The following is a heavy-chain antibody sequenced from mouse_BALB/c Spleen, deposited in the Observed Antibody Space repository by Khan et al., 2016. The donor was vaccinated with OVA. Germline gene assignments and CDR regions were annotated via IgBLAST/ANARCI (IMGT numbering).Heavy chain of an antibody. CDR2: IWSDGST. D-gene: IGHD2-10*01. CDR3: ARQPYYHYNIMDY. CDR1: GFSLTNYG. V-gene: IGHV2-6-1*01. J-gene: IGHJ4*01. Sequence: QMQLEESGPGLVAPSQSLSITCTISGFSLTNYGVHWVRQPPGKGLEWLVVIWSDGSTNCNSALRSRLTISKDNSKSQVFLKMNSLQTDDTAMYFCARQPYYHYNIMDYWGQGTSVTVSS.